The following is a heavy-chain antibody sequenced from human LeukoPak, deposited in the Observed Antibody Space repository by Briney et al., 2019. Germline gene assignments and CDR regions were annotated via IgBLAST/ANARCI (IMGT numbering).Heavy chain of an antibody. CDR1: GFTVSSNS. CDR2: IYSDNT. D-gene: IGHD3-10*01. Sequence: PGGSLRLSCTVSGFTVSSNSMSWVRQAPGKGLEWVSFIYSDNTHYSDSVKGRFTISRDNSKNTLYLQMDSLRAEDTAVYYCAKDKSGMAYYFDFWGQGTLVTVSS. J-gene: IGHJ4*02. V-gene: IGHV3-66*03. CDR3: AKDKSGMAYYFDF.